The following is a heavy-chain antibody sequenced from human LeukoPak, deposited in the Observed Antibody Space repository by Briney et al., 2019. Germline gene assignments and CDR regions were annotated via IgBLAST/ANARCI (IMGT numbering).Heavy chain of an antibody. CDR1: GYTFTSYG. J-gene: IGHJ4*02. D-gene: IGHD3-3*01. CDR3: ATVPQKDTIFGVVTSYYFDY. V-gene: IGHV1-18*01. Sequence: ASVKVSCKASGYTFTSYGISWVRQAPGQGLEWMGWISAYNGNTNYAQKFQGRVTMTEDTSTDTAYMELSSLRSEDTAVYYCATVPQKDTIFGVVTSYYFDYWGQGTLVTVSS. CDR2: ISAYNGNT.